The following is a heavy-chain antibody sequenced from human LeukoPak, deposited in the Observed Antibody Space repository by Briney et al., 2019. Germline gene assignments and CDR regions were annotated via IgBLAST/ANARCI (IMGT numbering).Heavy chain of an antibody. CDR3: ARDGLQTRYSWNDEGRKNWFDP. Sequence: ASVKVSCKTSGYTFTSCYMHWVRQAPGQGLEWMGMINPSAGSTRYAQKFQGRVTMTGDTSTSTVYMELSSLRSEDTAVYYCARDGLQTRYSWNDEGRKNWFDPWGQGTLVTVSS. CDR1: GYTFTSCY. J-gene: IGHJ5*02. V-gene: IGHV1-46*01. CDR2: INPSAGST. D-gene: IGHD1-1*01.